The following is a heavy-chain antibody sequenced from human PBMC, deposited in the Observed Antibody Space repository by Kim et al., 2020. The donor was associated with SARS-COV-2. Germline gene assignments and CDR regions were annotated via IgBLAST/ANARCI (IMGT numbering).Heavy chain of an antibody. J-gene: IGHJ6*02. Sequence: SVKVSCKASGGTFSSYAISWVRQAPGQGLEWMGGIIPIFGTANYAQKFQGRVTITADESTSTAYMELSSLRSEDTAVYYCASTRQTADYGDPLRNNYYYYGTDVWGQGTTVAVSS. CDR1: GGTFSSYA. CDR2: IIPIFGTA. V-gene: IGHV1-69*13. D-gene: IGHD4-17*01. CDR3: ASTRQTADYGDPLRNNYYYYGTDV.